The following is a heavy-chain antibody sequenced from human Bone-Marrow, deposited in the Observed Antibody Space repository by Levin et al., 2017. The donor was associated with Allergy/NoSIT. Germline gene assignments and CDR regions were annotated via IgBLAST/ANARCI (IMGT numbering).Heavy chain of an antibody. V-gene: IGHV3-33*01. CDR2: IWYDGSGK. CDR3: ARDWGYCGSTSCPGVDYYYGTDL. Sequence: PGGSLRLSCAASGFTFSNYGLHWVRQAPGKGLEWVAVIWYDGSGKYYADSVQGRFIISRDNSKNTLYLQMNSLRVEDTAVYYCARDWGYCGSTSCPGVDYYYGTDLWGQGTTVTVSS. CDR1: GFTFSNYG. J-gene: IGHJ6*02. D-gene: IGHD2-2*01.